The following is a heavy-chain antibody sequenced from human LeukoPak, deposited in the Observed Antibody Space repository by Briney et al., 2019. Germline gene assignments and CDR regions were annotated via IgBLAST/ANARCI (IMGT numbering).Heavy chain of an antibody. V-gene: IGHV3-30-3*01. CDR2: IPYDGSNK. D-gene: IGHD1-26*01. CDR1: GFTFSSYA. Sequence: PGGSLRLSCAASGFTFSSYAMHWVRQAPGKGLEWVAVIPYDGSNKYYADSVKGRFTIPRDNSKNTLYLQMNSLRAEDTAVYYCAREIVGAIFDYWGQGTLVTVSS. CDR3: AREIVGAIFDY. J-gene: IGHJ4*02.